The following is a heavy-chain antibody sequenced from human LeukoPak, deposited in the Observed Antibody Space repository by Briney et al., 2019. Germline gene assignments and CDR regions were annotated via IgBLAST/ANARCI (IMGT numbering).Heavy chain of an antibody. Sequence: PGGSLRLSCAASGFTFSSYSMNWVRQAPGKGLEWVSYISSSSSTIYYADSVKGRFTISRDNAKNSLYLQMNSLRAEDTAVYYCARDPFPYYYDNSGLQGYWGQGTLVTVSS. D-gene: IGHD3-22*01. J-gene: IGHJ4*02. CDR2: ISSSSSTI. V-gene: IGHV3-48*04. CDR3: ARDPFPYYYDNSGLQGY. CDR1: GFTFSSYS.